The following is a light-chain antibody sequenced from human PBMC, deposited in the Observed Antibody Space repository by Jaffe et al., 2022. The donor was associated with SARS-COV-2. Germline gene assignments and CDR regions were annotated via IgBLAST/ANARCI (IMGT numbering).Light chain of an antibody. CDR1: GSNIGKNY. Sequence: QSVLTQPPSVSAAPGQKVTISCSGSGSNIGKNYVSWYQHLPGTAPRLLIYDNHKRPSGIPDRFSGSKSGTSATLGITGLQTGDEADYYCGTWDDSLSGEVLGGGTQLTVL. CDR2: DNH. CDR3: GTWDDSLSGEV. J-gene: IGLJ3*02. V-gene: IGLV1-51*01.